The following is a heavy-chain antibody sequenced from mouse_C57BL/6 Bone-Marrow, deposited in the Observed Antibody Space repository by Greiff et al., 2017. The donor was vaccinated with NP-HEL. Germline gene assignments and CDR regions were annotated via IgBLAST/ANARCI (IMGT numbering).Heavy chain of an antibody. V-gene: IGHV1-22*01. CDR1: GYTFTGYN. Sequence: VQLQQSGPELAKPGASVKMSCKASGYTFTGYNMHWVKQSPGKSLEWIGYINPNNGGTSYNQKFKGKATLTVNKSSSTAYMELRSLTSEDSAVYYCARKGAIYYGYDRGFDYWGQGTTLTVAT. J-gene: IGHJ2*01. CDR2: INPNNGGT. D-gene: IGHD2-2*01. CDR3: ARKGAIYYGYDRGFDY.